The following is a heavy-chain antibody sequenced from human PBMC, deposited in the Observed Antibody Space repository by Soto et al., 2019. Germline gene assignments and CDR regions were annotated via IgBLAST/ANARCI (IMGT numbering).Heavy chain of an antibody. D-gene: IGHD2-15*01. CDR3: ARHHEYCSGGTCYVVDY. CDR2: VYYTGST. CDR1: GASISPYY. Sequence: QVQLQESGPGLVKPSETLSLTCTVSGASISPYYWTWIRQPPGKELEWIGYVYYTGSTNYSPSLESRVTMSLATSKSQCSLMLTSVTAADTAVYYCARHHEYCSGGTCYVVDYWGPGTLVTVSS. J-gene: IGHJ4*02. V-gene: IGHV4-59*08.